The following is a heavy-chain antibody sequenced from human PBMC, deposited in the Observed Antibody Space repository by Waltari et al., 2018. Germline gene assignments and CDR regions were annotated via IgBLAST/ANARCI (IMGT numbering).Heavy chain of an antibody. J-gene: IGHJ4*02. V-gene: IGHV3-53*01. Sequence: EVQLVESGGGLIQPGGSLRLSCAASGFTVSSHYINWVRQAPGKGLEWVSVIYSGGSTYYADSVKGRFTISRDNSKNTVYLQMNSLRAEDTAVYYCARYYSGTYTDYWGQGTLVTVSS. CDR3: ARYYSGTYTDY. D-gene: IGHD1-26*01. CDR2: IYSGGST. CDR1: GFTVSSHY.